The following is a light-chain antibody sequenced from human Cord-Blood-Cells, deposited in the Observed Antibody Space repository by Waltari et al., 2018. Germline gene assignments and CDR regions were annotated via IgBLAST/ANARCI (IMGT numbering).Light chain of an antibody. Sequence: EIVLTQSPATLSLSPGERATLSCRASQSVSSYLAWYQQKPGQAPRRLIYDASNRATGIPARFSGSGSGTDFTLTSSSLEPEDFAVYYCQQRSNWPYTFGQGTKLEIK. CDR2: DAS. CDR3: QQRSNWPYT. J-gene: IGKJ2*01. CDR1: QSVSSY. V-gene: IGKV3-11*01.